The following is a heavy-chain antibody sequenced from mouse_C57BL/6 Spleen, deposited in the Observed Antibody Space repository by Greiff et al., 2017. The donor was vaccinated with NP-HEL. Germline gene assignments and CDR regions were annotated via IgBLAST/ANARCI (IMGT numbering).Heavy chain of an antibody. Sequence: QVQLQQSGAELVRPGTSVKMSCKASGYTFTNYWIGWAKQRPGHGLEWIGDIYPGGGYTNYNEKFKGKATLTADKSSSPAYMQFSSLTSEDSAIYYWARSAYDGYFSWLAYWGQGTLVTVSA. V-gene: IGHV1-63*01. J-gene: IGHJ3*01. CDR1: GYTFTNYW. D-gene: IGHD2-3*01. CDR3: ARSAYDGYFSWLAY. CDR2: IYPGGGYT.